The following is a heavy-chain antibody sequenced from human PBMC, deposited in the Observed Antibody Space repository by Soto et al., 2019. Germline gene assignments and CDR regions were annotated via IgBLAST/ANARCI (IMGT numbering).Heavy chain of an antibody. J-gene: IGHJ5*02. D-gene: IGHD3-3*01. CDR1: GFTLSNYA. CDR3: ATCPWSDYVPFGP. Sequence: GGSLRLSCAASGFTLSNYAMRWVRQAPGKGLEWVPSLNARGDTTDYADFAKGRFTISRDTFENTLYLQMNSLRAEDTAIYYCATCPWSDYVPFGPWDQGTLVTVSS. V-gene: IGHV3-23*01. CDR2: LNARGDTT.